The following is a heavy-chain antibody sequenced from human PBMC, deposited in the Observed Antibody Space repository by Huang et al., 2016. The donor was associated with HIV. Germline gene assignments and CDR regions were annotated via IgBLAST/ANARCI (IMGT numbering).Heavy chain of an antibody. V-gene: IGHV4-59*11. CDR2: MYYSGST. D-gene: IGHD1-7*01. J-gene: IGHJ5*02. CDR1: GGSISGHY. CDR3: ARDKNYFDP. Sequence: QVQLQESGPGLVTPSETLSLACTVPGGSISGHYWSWIRQPPGKGLEWIGSMYYSGSTKYNPSLASLDTISVDTSKNQFSLRLSSVTATDTAVYYCARDKNYFDPWGQGTLVTVSS.